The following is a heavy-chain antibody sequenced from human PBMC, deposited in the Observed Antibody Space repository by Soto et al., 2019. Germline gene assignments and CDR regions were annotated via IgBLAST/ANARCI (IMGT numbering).Heavy chain of an antibody. CDR1: GDTFSSSA. D-gene: IGHD6-6*01. V-gene: IGHV1-69*05. J-gene: IGHJ5*02. CDR3: ARGGKSDSSSSGRNWFDP. Sequence: ASVKISCKASGDTFSSSAISWVRQTPGQGLEWMGGIIPIFGTANYAQKFQGRVTITMDTSASTAYMELSSLRSEDTAVYYCARGGKSDSSSSGRNWFDPWGQGTLVTVSS. CDR2: IIPIFGTA.